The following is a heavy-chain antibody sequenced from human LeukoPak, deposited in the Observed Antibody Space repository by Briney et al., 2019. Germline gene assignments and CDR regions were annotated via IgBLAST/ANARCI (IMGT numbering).Heavy chain of an antibody. CDR3: ARVAEAAAFDS. V-gene: IGHV3-21*06. Sequence: GGSLRLSCAASGFSFSTYSMNWVRQAPGKVLEWVSSISRNSRYIYYADSMRGRFTISRDNAKNSLYLQMNSLKPEDTAVYYCARVAEAAAFDSWGQGTLVTVSS. CDR1: GFSFSTYS. CDR2: ISRNSRYI. D-gene: IGHD6-13*01. J-gene: IGHJ4*02.